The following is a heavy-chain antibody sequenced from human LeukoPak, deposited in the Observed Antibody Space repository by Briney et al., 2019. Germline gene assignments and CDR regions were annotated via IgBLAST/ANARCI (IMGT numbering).Heavy chain of an antibody. CDR1: GFTLSSYL. CDR2: INSDGSST. J-gene: IGHJ4*02. CDR3: ARDGGYTYGYGIDS. Sequence: GGSLRLSCAASGFTLSSYLMRWGRQASGKGLVWVSRINSDGSSTSYPDSVKGRFTISRDNAKNTLYLQMNSLRVEDTAVYYCARDGGYTYGYGIDSWGQGTLVTVSS. D-gene: IGHD5-18*01. V-gene: IGHV3-74*01.